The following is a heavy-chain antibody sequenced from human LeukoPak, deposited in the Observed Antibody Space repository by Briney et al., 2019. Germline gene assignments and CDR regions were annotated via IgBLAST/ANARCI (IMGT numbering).Heavy chain of an antibody. J-gene: IGHJ6*02. CDR1: GYTFTSYY. V-gene: IGHV1-2*02. CDR3: ARKDGGRDGMDV. Sequence: GASVKVSCKASGYTFTSYYMHWVRQAPGQGLEWMGWLNPNTLVTKYAQHFQGRVSMTWDTSISTGYMDLHSLTSDDTAVYYCARKDGGRDGMDVWGQGTTVTVSS. D-gene: IGHD2-15*01. CDR2: LNPNTLVT.